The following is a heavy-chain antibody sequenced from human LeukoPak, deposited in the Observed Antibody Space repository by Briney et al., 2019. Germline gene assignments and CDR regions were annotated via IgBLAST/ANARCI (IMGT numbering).Heavy chain of an antibody. CDR2: IYAGGST. Sequence: PGGSLRLSCAASGFTVSSNYMSWVRQAPGKGLEGFSLIYAGGSTYYADAVQGRFTISRHNSKNTLHLQMNSLRVEDTAVYYCATAGSSELLWDYAMDVWGQGTTVTVSS. CDR1: GFTVSSNY. J-gene: IGHJ6*02. CDR3: ATAGSSELLWDYAMDV. V-gene: IGHV3-53*04. D-gene: IGHD3-10*01.